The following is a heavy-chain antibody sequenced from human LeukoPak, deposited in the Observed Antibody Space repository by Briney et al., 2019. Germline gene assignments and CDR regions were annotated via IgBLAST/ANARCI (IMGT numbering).Heavy chain of an antibody. D-gene: IGHD3-9*01. CDR3: ARAGLDDYYYYMDV. CDR2: INWNGGST. J-gene: IGHJ6*03. CDR1: GFIFDDYG. V-gene: IGHV3-20*04. Sequence: GGSLGLSCAASGFIFDDYGMSWVRQAPGKGLEWVSGINWNGGSTGYADSVKGRFTISRDNAKNSLYLQMNSLRAEDTALYYCARAGLDDYYYYMDVWGKGTTVTVSS.